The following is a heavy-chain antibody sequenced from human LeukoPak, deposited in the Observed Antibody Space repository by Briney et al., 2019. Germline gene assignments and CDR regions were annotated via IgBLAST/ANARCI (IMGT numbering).Heavy chain of an antibody. CDR2: IGNSGSST. V-gene: IGHV3-23*01. CDR3: GGYSSGWYDY. CDR1: GFTFSTYA. Sequence: GGSLRLSCAASGFTFSTYAMSWVRQAPGKGLEWVSAIGNSGSSTYYADSVKGRFSISRDNFKNTLYLQMNSLRAEDTAVYYCGGYSSGWYDYWGQGTLVTVSS. J-gene: IGHJ4*02. D-gene: IGHD6-19*01.